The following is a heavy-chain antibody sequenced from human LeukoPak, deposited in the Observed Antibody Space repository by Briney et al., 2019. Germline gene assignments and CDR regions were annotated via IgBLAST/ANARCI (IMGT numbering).Heavy chain of an antibody. Sequence: ASVKVSCKASGYTFTGYYMHWVRQAPGQGLEWMGWINPNSGGTNYAQKFQGRVTMTRDTSISTAYMELSRLRSDDTAVYYCASRYDTFQQGSEIWGQGTMVTVSS. CDR3: ASRYDTFQQGSEI. CDR2: INPNSGGT. V-gene: IGHV1-2*02. CDR1: GYTFTGYY. D-gene: IGHD3-22*01. J-gene: IGHJ3*02.